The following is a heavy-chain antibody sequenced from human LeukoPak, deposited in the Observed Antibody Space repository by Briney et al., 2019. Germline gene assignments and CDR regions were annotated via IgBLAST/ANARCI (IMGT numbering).Heavy chain of an antibody. CDR2: INSSGGST. V-gene: IGHV3-23*01. CDR1: GFTFSSYA. Sequence: GSLILSCAASGFTFSSYAMSGVRQAPGKGLEWVSAINSSGGSTYYADTLKGRFTISRNNYKNTLSLQMTSLRAEDTAIYYCAKDVYDTSGYYGLMSDHWGRGTLVTVSS. J-gene: IGHJ4*02. D-gene: IGHD3-22*01. CDR3: AKDVYDTSGYYGLMSDH.